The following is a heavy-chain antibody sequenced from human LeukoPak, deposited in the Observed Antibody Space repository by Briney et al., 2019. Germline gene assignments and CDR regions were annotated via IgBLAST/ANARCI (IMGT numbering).Heavy chain of an antibody. V-gene: IGHV3-30*02. CDR1: GFTFSSYG. CDR3: AKVDIVATIPPDY. J-gene: IGHJ4*02. Sequence: GGSLRLSCAASGFTFSSYGMHWVRQAPGKGLEWVAFIRYDGSNKYYADSVKGRFTISRDNSKNTLYLQMNSLRAEDTAVYYCAKVDIVATIPPDYWGQGTLVTVSS. CDR2: IRYDGSNK. D-gene: IGHD5-12*01.